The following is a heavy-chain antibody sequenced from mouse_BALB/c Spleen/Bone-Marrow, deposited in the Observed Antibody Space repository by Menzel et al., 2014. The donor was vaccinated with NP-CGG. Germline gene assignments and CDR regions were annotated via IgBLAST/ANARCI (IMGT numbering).Heavy chain of an antibody. CDR2: INPGSGGS. J-gene: IGHJ2*01. V-gene: IGHV1-54*01. D-gene: IGHD1-1*01. CDR1: GYAFTNYL. CDR3: ARSTTVKDYFDY. Sequence: QVHVKQSGAELVRPGTSVKVSCKASGYAFTNYLIEWVKQRPGQGLEWIGVINPGSGGSNNNEKFKGKATLTADKSSSTAYMQLSSLTSDDPAVYFCARSTTVKDYFDYWGQGTTLTVSS.